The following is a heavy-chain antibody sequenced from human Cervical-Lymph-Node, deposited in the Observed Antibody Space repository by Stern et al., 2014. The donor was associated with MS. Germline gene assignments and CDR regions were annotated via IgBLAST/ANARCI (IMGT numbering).Heavy chain of an antibody. CDR2: IKPDGIET. CDR3: VREVQLWSLDY. V-gene: IGHV3-7*01. D-gene: IGHD5-18*01. CDR1: GFTFSVYW. Sequence: EVQLVESGGGLVQPGGSLRLSCAASGFTFSVYWMSWVRQAPGKGMEWVANIKPDGIETYYVDSVKGRFTVSRDNAENSLYLQMNSLRAEDTAVYYCVREVQLWSLDYWGQGTLVTVSS. J-gene: IGHJ4*02.